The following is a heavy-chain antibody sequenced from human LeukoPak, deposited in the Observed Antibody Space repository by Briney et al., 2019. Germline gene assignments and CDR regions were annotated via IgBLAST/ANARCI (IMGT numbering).Heavy chain of an antibody. J-gene: IGHJ4*02. CDR1: GFTFSDYT. D-gene: IGHD1-26*01. CDR3: ARSRTLWGWSSGYSDY. CDR2: ISFGVNNE. V-gene: IGHV3-30-3*01. Sequence: PGRSLRLSCATSGFTFSDYTMHWVRQAPGKGLECVAVISFGVNNEYYADSVKGRFTISRDISKNTLYLQMNSLRPEDTAVYYCARSRTLWGWSSGYSDYWGQGTLVTVSS.